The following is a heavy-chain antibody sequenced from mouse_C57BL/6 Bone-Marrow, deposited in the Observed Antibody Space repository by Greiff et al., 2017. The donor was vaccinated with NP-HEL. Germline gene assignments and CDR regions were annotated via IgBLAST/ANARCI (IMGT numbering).Heavy chain of an antibody. V-gene: IGHV5-4*01. CDR1: GFTFSSYA. J-gene: IGHJ1*03. CDR3: AREGGPYWYFDV. Sequence: EVKLVESGGGLVKPGGSLKLSCAASGFTFSSYAMSWVRQTPEKRLEWVATISDGGSYTYYPDNVKGRFTISRDNAKNNLYLQMSHLKSEDTAMYYCAREGGPYWYFDVWGTGTTVTVSS. CDR2: ISDGGSYT.